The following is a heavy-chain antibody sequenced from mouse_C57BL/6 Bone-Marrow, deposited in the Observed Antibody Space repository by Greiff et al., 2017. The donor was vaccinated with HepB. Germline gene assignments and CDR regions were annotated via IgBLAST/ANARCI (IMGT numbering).Heavy chain of an antibody. CDR1: GFTFSDFY. CDR2: SRNKANDYTT. V-gene: IGHV7-1*01. J-gene: IGHJ4*01. D-gene: IGHD2-1*01. Sequence: EVKLVESGGGLVQSGRSLRLSCATSGFTFSDFYMEWVRQAPGKGLEWIAASRNKANDYTTEYSASVKGRFIVSRDTSQSILYLQMNALRAEDTAIYYCARDGIYYGNYLSMDYWGQGTSVTVSS. CDR3: ARDGIYYGNYLSMDY.